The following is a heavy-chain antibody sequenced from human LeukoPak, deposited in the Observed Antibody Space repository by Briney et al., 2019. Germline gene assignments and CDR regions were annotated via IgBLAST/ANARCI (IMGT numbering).Heavy chain of an antibody. CDR1: GGSISSYY. D-gene: IGHD6-13*01. J-gene: IGHJ3*02. Sequence: SETLSLTCTVSGGSISSYYWNWIRQPPGKGLEWIGYIYYSGSTNYNPSLKSRVTMSIDTSKNHFSLNLNSVTAADTAIYYCALDSSGWSDDSFDIWGQGTMVTVSS. V-gene: IGHV4-59*01. CDR3: ALDSSGWSDDSFDI. CDR2: IYYSGST.